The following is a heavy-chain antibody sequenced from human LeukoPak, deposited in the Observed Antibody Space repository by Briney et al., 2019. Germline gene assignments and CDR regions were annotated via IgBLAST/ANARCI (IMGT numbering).Heavy chain of an antibody. CDR1: GFTFSSYA. CDR3: ARDSSGYYSGDDYYFDY. D-gene: IGHD3-22*01. Sequence: GSLRLSCAASGFTFSSYAMHWVRQPPGKGLEWIGSIYYSGSTYYNPSLKSRVTISVDTSKNQFSLKLSSVTAADTAVYYCARDSSGYYSGDDYYFDYWGQGTLVTVSS. J-gene: IGHJ4*02. V-gene: IGHV4-59*01. CDR2: IYYSGST.